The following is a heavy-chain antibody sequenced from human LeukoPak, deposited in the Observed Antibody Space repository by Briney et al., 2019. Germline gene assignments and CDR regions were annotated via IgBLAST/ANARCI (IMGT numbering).Heavy chain of an antibody. CDR2: TYYRSKWNI. CDR1: GDSVSSDTAA. V-gene: IGHV6-1*01. D-gene: IGHD7-27*01. Sequence: SQTLSLTCAISGDSVSSDTAAWNWIRQSPSRGLEWLGRTYYRSKWNIDYAVSVKSRITITPDTSKNQFSLQLNSVTPEDTAVYYCARDGGPTGVQNFDYWGQGTLVTVSS. J-gene: IGHJ4*02. CDR3: ARDGGPTGVQNFDY.